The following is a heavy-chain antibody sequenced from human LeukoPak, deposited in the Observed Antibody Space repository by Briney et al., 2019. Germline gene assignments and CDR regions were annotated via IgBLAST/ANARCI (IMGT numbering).Heavy chain of an antibody. D-gene: IGHD2-8*01. CDR3: AKCSTSAYTNGWCNWIDP. J-gene: IGHJ5*02. V-gene: IGHV3-23*01. CDR2: TVSRGTT. CDR1: GFTFTSDA. Sequence: GGSLRLSCVASGFTFTSDAMNWVRQAPGKGLEWVSSTVSRGTTQYADSVKGRFTVSRDTSKNTLYLQMNSLRADDTAVYYCAKCSTSAYTNGWCNWIDPWGQGTLVTVSS.